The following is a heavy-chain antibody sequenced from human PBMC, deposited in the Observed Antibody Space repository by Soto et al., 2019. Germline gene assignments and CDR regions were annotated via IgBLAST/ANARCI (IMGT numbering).Heavy chain of an antibody. D-gene: IGHD6-13*01. CDR2: ISLDGNHK. Sequence: LRLSCAASGFTFNTYSMHWVRQAPGKALKWMDIISLDGNHKSYADPVQGRLTISRDNSKNTLYLQMVSLRGDDTAVYYCAREKEAYSSSWDYYYYGMDVWGQGTTVTVSS. V-gene: IGHV3-30-3*01. J-gene: IGHJ6*02. CDR3: AREKEAYSSSWDYYYYGMDV. CDR1: GFTFNTYS.